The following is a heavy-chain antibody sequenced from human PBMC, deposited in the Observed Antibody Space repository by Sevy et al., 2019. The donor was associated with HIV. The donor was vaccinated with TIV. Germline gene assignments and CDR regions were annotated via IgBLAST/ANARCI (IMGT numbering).Heavy chain of an antibody. CDR2: IYDNGIT. V-gene: IGHV4-59*13. CDR1: GGSINSYY. J-gene: IGHJ5*02. CDR3: AGEAWGIIAH. D-gene: IGHD7-27*01. Sequence: SETLSLTCSVSGGSINSYYWTWIRQPPGKGLEWIGYIYDNGITSYNPSLQGRVTISLDTSMSQFTLKMTSVSAADTAIYYCAGEAWGIIAHWGQGTLVTVSS.